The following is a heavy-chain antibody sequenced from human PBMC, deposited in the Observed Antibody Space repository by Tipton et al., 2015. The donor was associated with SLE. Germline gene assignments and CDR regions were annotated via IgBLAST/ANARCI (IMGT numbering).Heavy chain of an antibody. CDR3: ARVEGGLGAFDI. D-gene: IGHD3-16*01. Sequence: TLSLTCTVSGGSISSGDYYWSWIRQPPGKGLKWIGYIYYSGSTYHNPSLKSRVIISIDASKNQFSLKLSSVTAADTAVYYCARVEGGLGAFDIWGQGTMVTVSS. CDR2: IYYSGST. J-gene: IGHJ3*02. CDR1: GGSISSGDYY. V-gene: IGHV4-30-4*01.